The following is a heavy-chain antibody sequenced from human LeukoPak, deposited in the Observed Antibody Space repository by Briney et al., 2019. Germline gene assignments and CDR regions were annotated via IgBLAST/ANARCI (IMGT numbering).Heavy chain of an antibody. CDR2: ISAYNGNT. V-gene: IGHV1-18*01. D-gene: IGHD3-3*01. CDR3: ARGTPIPPYYDFWSGYYTGMDY. CDR1: GYTFTSYG. Sequence: ASVKVSCKASGYTFTSYGISWVRQAPGQGLEWMGWISAYNGNTNYAQKLQGRVTMTTDTSTSTAYMELRSLRSDDTAVYYCARGTPIPPYYDFWSGYYTGMDYWGQGTLVTVSS. J-gene: IGHJ4*02.